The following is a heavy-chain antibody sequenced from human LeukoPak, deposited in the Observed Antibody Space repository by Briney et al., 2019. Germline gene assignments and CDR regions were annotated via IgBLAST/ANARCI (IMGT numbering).Heavy chain of an antibody. D-gene: IGHD3-3*01. V-gene: IGHV3-7*01. CDR3: VREKALRFLEWPDYGMDV. CDR1: GFTFSSYW. J-gene: IGHJ6*02. CDR2: IKQDGSEK. Sequence: GGSLRLSCAASGFTFSSYWMSWVRQAPGKGLEWVANIKQDGSEKYYVDSVKGRFTISRDNAKNSLYLQMNSLRAEDTAVYYCVREKALRFLEWPDYGMDVWGQGTTVTVSS.